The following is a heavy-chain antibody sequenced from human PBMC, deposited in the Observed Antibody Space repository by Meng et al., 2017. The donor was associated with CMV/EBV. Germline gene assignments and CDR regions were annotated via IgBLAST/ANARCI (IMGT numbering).Heavy chain of an antibody. CDR2: INPSGGST. D-gene: IGHD2-2*01. Sequence: STSYYMHWVRQAPGQGLEWMGIINPSGGSTSYAQKFQGRVTMTRDTSTSTVYMELSSLRSEDTAVYYCARDGDDIVVVPAAIPFDYWGQGTLVTVSS. CDR3: ARDGDDIVVVPAAIPFDY. V-gene: IGHV1-46*01. J-gene: IGHJ4*02. CDR1: STSYY.